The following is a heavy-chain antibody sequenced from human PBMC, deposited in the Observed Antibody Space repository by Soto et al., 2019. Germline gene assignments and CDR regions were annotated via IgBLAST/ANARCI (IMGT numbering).Heavy chain of an antibody. Sequence: ASVKVSCKASGYTFTGYYMHWVRQAPGQGLEWMGWINPNSGGTNYAQKFQGWVTMTRDTSISTAYMELRRLRSDDTAVYYCARGDYDILTGYNDGAAGRHFDYWGQGTLVTVSS. CDR3: ARGDYDILTGYNDGAAGRHFDY. CDR2: INPNSGGT. J-gene: IGHJ4*02. D-gene: IGHD3-9*01. V-gene: IGHV1-2*04. CDR1: GYTFTGYY.